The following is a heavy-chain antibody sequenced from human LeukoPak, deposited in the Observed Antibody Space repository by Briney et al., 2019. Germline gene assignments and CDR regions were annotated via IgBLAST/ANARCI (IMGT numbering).Heavy chain of an antibody. Sequence: SETLSLTCTVSGGSISSSSYYWGWNRQPPGKGLEWIGSIYYSGSTYYNPSLKSRVTISVDTSKNQFSLKLSSVTAADTAVYYCATDYGDYYGMDVWGQGTTVTVSS. D-gene: IGHD4-17*01. V-gene: IGHV4-39*01. CDR1: GGSISSSSYY. CDR3: ATDYGDYYGMDV. CDR2: IYYSGST. J-gene: IGHJ6*02.